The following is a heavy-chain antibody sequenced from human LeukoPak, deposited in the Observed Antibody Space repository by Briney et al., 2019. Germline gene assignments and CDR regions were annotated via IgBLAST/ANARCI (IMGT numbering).Heavy chain of an antibody. CDR1: GGTFSSYA. J-gene: IGHJ4*02. CDR3: ARAPGDNWNDEDY. V-gene: IGHV1-69*13. Sequence: SVTVSCKASGGTFSSYAISWVRQAPGQGLEWMGGIIPIFGTANYAQKFQGGVTITADESTSTAYMELSSLRSEDTAVYYCARAPGDNWNDEDYWGQGTLVTVSS. D-gene: IGHD1-20*01. CDR2: IIPIFGTA.